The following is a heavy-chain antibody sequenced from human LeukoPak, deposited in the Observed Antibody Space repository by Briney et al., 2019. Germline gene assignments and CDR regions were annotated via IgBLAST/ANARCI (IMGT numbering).Heavy chain of an antibody. CDR2: IHPEGNEK. CDR3: ARGDDFSGDH. V-gene: IGHV3-7*04. Sequence: GGSLRLSCAVSGFTFSKFWMSWVRQAPGRGLEWVANIHPEGNEKYHVESVKGRFTISRDDTKNLLFLQMNGLRVEDTAVYYCARGDDFSGDHWGQGTLVTVSS. CDR1: GFTFSKFW. J-gene: IGHJ4*02. D-gene: IGHD1-1*01.